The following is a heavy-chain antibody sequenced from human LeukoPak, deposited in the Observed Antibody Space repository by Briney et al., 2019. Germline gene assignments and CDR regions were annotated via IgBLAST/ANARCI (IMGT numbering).Heavy chain of an antibody. Sequence: PGGSLRLSCAASGFTVSSNYMSWVRQAPGKGLEWVSVIYSGGSTYYADSVKGRFTISRDNSKNTLYLQMNSLRAEDTAVYYCTRGTPTTRDFDYWGQGTLVTVSS. D-gene: IGHD4-11*01. V-gene: IGHV3-53*01. CDR1: GFTVSSNY. CDR3: TRGTPTTRDFDY. J-gene: IGHJ4*02. CDR2: IYSGGST.